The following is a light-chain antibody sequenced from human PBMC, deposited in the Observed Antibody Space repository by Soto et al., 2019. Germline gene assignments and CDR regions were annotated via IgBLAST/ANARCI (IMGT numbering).Light chain of an antibody. CDR3: QQYDTFPRT. J-gene: IGKJ1*01. CDR2: ATN. V-gene: IGKV1-16*02. CDR1: QGIKNY. Sequence: DIQMTQSPPSLSASVGDRVTITCRASQGIKNYVAWFQQKPGRAPKSLIYATNNLQSGVLSQFSASGSGTEFTLTISSLQPDDFATYYCQQYDTFPRTLGQGTKVEIK.